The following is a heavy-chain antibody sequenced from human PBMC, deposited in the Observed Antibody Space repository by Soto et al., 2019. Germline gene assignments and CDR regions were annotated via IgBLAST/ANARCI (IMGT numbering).Heavy chain of an antibody. CDR3: GRVGGGLASLGYYGMDV. V-gene: IGHV1-2*04. J-gene: IGHJ6*02. Sequence: QVQLVQSGAEVKKTGASVKVSCKASGYTFIGYYIHWVRQAPGQGLEWMGWINPNSGGTNYAQRFQGWVTRTRDRSISTAYMELGRLKSDDTAVYYWGRVGGGLASLGYYGMDVWGQGTTVTVSS. D-gene: IGHD3-16*01. CDR1: GYTFIGYY. CDR2: INPNSGGT.